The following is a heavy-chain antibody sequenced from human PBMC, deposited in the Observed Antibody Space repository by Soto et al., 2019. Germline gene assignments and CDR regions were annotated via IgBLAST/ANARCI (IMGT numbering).Heavy chain of an antibody. D-gene: IGHD6-19*01. J-gene: IGHJ5*02. CDR3: AREPNGPYSSGWYVDAGWFDP. CDR1: GFTFSSYA. V-gene: IGHV3-30-3*01. CDR2: ISYDGSNK. Sequence: GGSLRLSCAASGFTFSSYAMHWVRQAPGKGLEWVAVISYDGSNKFYADFVKGRFTISRDNSKNTLFLQMNSLRAEDTAVYYCAREPNGPYSSGWYVDAGWFDPWGQGTLVTVSS.